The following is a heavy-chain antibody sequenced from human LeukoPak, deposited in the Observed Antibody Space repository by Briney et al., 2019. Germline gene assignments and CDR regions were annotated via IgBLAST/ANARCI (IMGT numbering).Heavy chain of an antibody. CDR3: ARRLAADYYYYGMDV. CDR1: GFTFSSYA. V-gene: IGHV3-30-3*01. Sequence: GGSLRLSCAASGFTFSSYAMHWVRQAPGKGLEWVAVISYDGSNKYYADSVKGRFTISRDNSKDTLYLQMNSLRAEDTAVYYCARRLAADYYYYGMDVWGQGTTVTVSS. J-gene: IGHJ6*02. D-gene: IGHD6-13*01. CDR2: ISYDGSNK.